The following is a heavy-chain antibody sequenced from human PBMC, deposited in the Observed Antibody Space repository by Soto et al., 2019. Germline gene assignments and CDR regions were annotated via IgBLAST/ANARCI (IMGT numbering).Heavy chain of an antibody. CDR3: ARVTTTAAFSAMDV. Sequence: QVQLVESGGGVGQPGRSLRLSCAASGVTFSYHALNWVRRTPGKGLEWVAVISYDGDNKYIAESVKGRFTISRDNSKHTVSLQMNSLRAEDTSMYFCARVTTTAAFSAMDVWGQGTTVTVSS. J-gene: IGHJ6*02. CDR2: ISYDGDNK. CDR1: GVTFSYHA. V-gene: IGHV3-30-3*01. D-gene: IGHD2-2*01.